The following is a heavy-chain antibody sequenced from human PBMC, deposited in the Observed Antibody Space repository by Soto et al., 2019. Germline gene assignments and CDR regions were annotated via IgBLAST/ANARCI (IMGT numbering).Heavy chain of an antibody. CDR1: GFTFSSYA. CDR3: ATPPRGMYSIRDY. CDR2: LSGSGGTT. Sequence: EVQLLESGGDLVQPGGSLRLSCAASGFTFSSYALSWVRQAPGKGLEWVSTLSGSGGTTYYADFVKGRFTISRDNSASTLKGQRKSLRAGATAMYYCATPPRGMYSIRDYWGQGTLVTVSS. D-gene: IGHD1-26*01. J-gene: IGHJ4*02. V-gene: IGHV3-23*01.